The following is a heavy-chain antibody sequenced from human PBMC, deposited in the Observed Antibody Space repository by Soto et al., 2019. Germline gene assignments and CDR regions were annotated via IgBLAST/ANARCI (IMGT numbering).Heavy chain of an antibody. V-gene: IGHV3-48*02. J-gene: IGHJ6*02. CDR3: ARAFGFYDTYGYYGAFYYYGMDV. Sequence: EVQLVESGGGLVQLGGSLKLSCAASAFTFSTYDMNWVRQAPGKGLEWVSYISSSGATIYYADSVQGRFTISRDNAKNSLFLEMHSLRDEDTAVYYCARAFGFYDTYGYYGAFYYYGMDVWGQGTTVTVSS. D-gene: IGHD3-22*01. CDR1: AFTFSTYD. CDR2: ISSSGATI.